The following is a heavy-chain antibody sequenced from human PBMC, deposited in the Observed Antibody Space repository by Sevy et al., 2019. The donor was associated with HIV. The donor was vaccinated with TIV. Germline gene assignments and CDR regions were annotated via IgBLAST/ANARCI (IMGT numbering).Heavy chain of an antibody. CDR1: GFTFSTSW. V-gene: IGHV3-7*01. J-gene: IGHJ5*02. CDR3: AGPRFDP. CDR2: INQDASEI. Sequence: GGSLRLSCAASGFTFSTSWMHWVRQAPGKGLEWVANINQDASEIYYVDSVKGRFTISRDNAKNSLYLQMNSLRVEDTAVYSCAGPRFDPWSQGTLVTVSS.